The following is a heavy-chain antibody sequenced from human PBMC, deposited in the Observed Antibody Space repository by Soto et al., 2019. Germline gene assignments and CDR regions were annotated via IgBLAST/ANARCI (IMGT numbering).Heavy chain of an antibody. CDR1: GGSISSYY. CDR3: ARGFCSGGSCYSHYGWFDP. D-gene: IGHD2-15*01. J-gene: IGHJ5*02. V-gene: IGHV4-59*01. CDR2: IYYSGST. Sequence: SETLSLTCTVSGGSISSYYWSWIRQPPGKGLEWIGYIYYSGSTNYNPSLKSRVTISVDTSKNQFSLKLSSVTAADTAVYYCARGFCSGGSCYSHYGWFDPWGQGTLVTVSS.